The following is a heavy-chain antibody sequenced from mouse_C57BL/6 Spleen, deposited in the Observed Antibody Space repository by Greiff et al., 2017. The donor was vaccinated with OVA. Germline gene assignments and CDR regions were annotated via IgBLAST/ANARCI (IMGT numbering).Heavy chain of an antibody. V-gene: IGHV1-55*01. CDR2: IYPGSGST. CDR3: GSSSHWYFDV. Sequence: VQLQQSGAELVKPGASVKMSCKASGYTFTSYWITWVKQRPGQGLEWIGDIYPGSGSTNYNEKFKSKATLTVDTSSSTAYMQLSSLTSEDSAVYYCGSSSHWYFDVWGTGTTVTVSS. CDR1: GYTFTSYW. D-gene: IGHD1-1*01. J-gene: IGHJ1*03.